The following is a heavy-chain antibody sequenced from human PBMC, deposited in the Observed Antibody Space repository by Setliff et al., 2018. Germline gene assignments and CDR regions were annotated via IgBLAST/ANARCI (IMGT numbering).Heavy chain of an antibody. Sequence: GSLRLSCAASGFTFSNYYMTWIRQAPGKGLEWISYIHDSGNPTYYSDSVKGRFTVSRDNAKNSLYLQMTSLRAEDTAIYYCARTTGYRLEGDFDYWGQGTLVTVSS. CDR3: ARTTGYRLEGDFDY. J-gene: IGHJ4*02. CDR2: IHDSGNPT. D-gene: IGHD3-16*01. V-gene: IGHV3-11*01. CDR1: GFTFSNYY.